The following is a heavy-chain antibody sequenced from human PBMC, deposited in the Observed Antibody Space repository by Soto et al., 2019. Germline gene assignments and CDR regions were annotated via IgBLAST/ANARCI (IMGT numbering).Heavy chain of an antibody. V-gene: IGHV1-58*02. Sequence: SVKVSCKASGFTFTSSAMQWVRQARGQRLEWIGWIVVGSGNTNYAQKFQERVTITRDMSTSTAYMELSSLRSEDTAVYYCAAGRYYYDSSGYSLHYYYGMDVWGQGTTVTVSS. CDR3: AAGRYYYDSSGYSLHYYYGMDV. CDR1: GFTFTSSA. J-gene: IGHJ6*02. D-gene: IGHD3-22*01. CDR2: IVVGSGNT.